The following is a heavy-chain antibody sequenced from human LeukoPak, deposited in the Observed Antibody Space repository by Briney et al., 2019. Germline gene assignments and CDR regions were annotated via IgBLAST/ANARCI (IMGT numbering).Heavy chain of an antibody. Sequence: GGSLRLSCAASGFTFSSYAMSWVHQAPGKGLEWVSAISGSGGSTYYADSVKGRFTISRDNSKNTLYLQMNSLRAEDTAVYYCAKDRPLSIVVVPHDAFDIWGQGTMVTVSS. CDR2: ISGSGGST. CDR1: GFTFSSYA. V-gene: IGHV3-23*01. D-gene: IGHD2-2*01. CDR3: AKDRPLSIVVVPHDAFDI. J-gene: IGHJ3*02.